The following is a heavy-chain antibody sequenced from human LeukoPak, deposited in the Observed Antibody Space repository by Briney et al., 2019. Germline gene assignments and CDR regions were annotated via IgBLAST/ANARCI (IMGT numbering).Heavy chain of an antibody. J-gene: IGHJ4*02. V-gene: IGHV3-11*01. CDR2: ISSSGSNI. D-gene: IGHD7-27*01. CDR1: GFTFSGHY. CDR3: ARNTGELDY. Sequence: GGSLRLSCAASGFTFSGHYMSWIRQALGKGLEWVSYISSSGSNIYYVDSVKGRFTISRDNAKNSLSLQMNSLRAEDTAVYYCARNTGELDYWGQGTLVTVSS.